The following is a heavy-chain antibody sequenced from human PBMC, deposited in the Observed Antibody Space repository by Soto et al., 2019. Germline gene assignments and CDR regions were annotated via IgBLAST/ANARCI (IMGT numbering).Heavy chain of an antibody. D-gene: IGHD3-16*01. Sequence: QVQLQQWGAGLLKPSETLSLTCAVYGGSFSGYYWSWIRQPPGKGLEWIGEINHSGSTNYNPSLKSRVTISVDTSKNQFSLKLSSVTAADTAVYYCARGTSGYGYFRGRYYFDYWGQGTLVTVSS. CDR2: INHSGST. V-gene: IGHV4-34*01. CDR3: ARGTSGYGYFRGRYYFDY. J-gene: IGHJ4*02. CDR1: GGSFSGYY.